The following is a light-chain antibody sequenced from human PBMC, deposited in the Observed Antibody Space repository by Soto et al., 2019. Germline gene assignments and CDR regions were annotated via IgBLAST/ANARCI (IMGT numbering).Light chain of an antibody. J-gene: IGKJ1*01. Sequence: DIQMTQSPSTLSASVGDRVTITCRASQTISSWLAWYQQKPGTAPKILIYDVSSLESGVPSRFSGSRSGTEFTLTISSLQPDDFATYYCQHYNSYSEAFGQGTKVDIK. V-gene: IGKV1-5*01. CDR1: QTISSW. CDR3: QHYNSYSEA. CDR2: DVS.